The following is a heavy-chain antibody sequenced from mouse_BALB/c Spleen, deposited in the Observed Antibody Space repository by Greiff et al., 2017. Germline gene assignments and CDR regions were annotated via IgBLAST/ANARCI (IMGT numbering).Heavy chain of an antibody. CDR1: GYTFTSYV. V-gene: IGHV1-14*01. D-gene: IGHD1-1*01. CDR2: INPYNDGT. Sequence: EVQLQQSGPELVKPGASVKMSCKASGYTFTSYVMHWVKQKPGQGLEWIGYINPYNDGTKYNEKFKGKATLTSDKSSSTAYMELSSLTSEDSAVYYCARREDYYGSSFYAMDYWGQGTSVTVSS. CDR3: ARREDYYGSSFYAMDY. J-gene: IGHJ4*01.